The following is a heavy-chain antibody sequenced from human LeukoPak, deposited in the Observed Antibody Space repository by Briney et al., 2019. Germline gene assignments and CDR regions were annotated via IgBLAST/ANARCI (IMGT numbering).Heavy chain of an antibody. CDR2: ISPDGGEE. CDR3: VKLPYSDTSAYYVDY. Sequence: GGSLRLSCAASGFTFNSNGLHWVRQAPGKGLEWVAVISPDGGEESYGDSVKGRFTISRDNSKNTLYLQINNLRPEDTAVYYCVKLPYSDTSAYYVDYWGQGTLVTVSS. J-gene: IGHJ4*02. CDR1: GFTFNSNG. D-gene: IGHD3-22*01. V-gene: IGHV3-30*18.